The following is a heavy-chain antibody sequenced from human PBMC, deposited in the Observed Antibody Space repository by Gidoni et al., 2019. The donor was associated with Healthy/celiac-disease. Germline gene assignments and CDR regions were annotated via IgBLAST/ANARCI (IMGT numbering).Heavy chain of an antibody. CDR2: IYDSGST. V-gene: IGHV4-59*01. D-gene: IGHD3-10*01. Sequence: QVQLQESGPGLVKPSETLSLTCTVSGGSITSYYWSWIRQPPGKGLEWIGYIYDSGSTNYNPSLKSRVTISVDTSKNQFSLKLSSVTAADTAVYYCARVGGSGSQFPENFDYWGQGTLVTVSS. J-gene: IGHJ4*02. CDR3: ARVGGSGSQFPENFDY. CDR1: GGSITSYY.